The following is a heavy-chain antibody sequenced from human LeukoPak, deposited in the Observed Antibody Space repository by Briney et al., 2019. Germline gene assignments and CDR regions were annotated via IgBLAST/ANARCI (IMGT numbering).Heavy chain of an antibody. CDR1: GYTFTSYY. D-gene: IGHD1-20*01. V-gene: IGHV1-46*01. Sequence: ASVKVSCKASGYTFTSYYMHWVRQARGKGLEWMGVINPSGGSTSYAQKFQGRVTMTRDTSTSTVYMELSSLRSEGTAVYYCASGGGITGTTGAFDMWGQGTMVTVSS. CDR3: ASGGGITGTTGAFDM. CDR2: INPSGGST. J-gene: IGHJ3*02.